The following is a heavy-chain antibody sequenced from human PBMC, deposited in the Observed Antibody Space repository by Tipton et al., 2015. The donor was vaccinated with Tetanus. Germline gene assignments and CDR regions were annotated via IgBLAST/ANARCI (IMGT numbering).Heavy chain of an antibody. D-gene: IGHD5-18*01. CDR3: AKSKRGYSYGSFDD. J-gene: IGHJ4*02. Sequence: SLRLSCAASGFSFSFYAMSWVRQAPGKGLEWVSTLSGSGSATYYAGSVGGRFTISRDNAKNSLFLQMDSLRAEDTAVYFCAKSKRGYSYGSFDDWGQGTLVAVSS. CDR2: LSGSGSAT. V-gene: IGHV3-23*01. CDR1: GFSFSFYA.